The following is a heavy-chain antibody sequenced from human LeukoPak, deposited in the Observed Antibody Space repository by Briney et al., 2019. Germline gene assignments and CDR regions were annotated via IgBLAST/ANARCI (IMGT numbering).Heavy chain of an antibody. D-gene: IGHD3-16*01. Sequence: GGSLRLSCAVSGFTFNNYAMSWVRQAPGKGLEWVSAISKSGDHTYYAASAKGRFTIYRDNSKNTQYLQMDSLRAEDTAVYYCATSWGPDTSAFRWGRDGMDVWGQGTTVIVS. CDR2: ISKSGDHT. J-gene: IGHJ6*02. V-gene: IGHV3-23*01. CDR3: ATSWGPDTSAFRWGRDGMDV. CDR1: GFTFNNYA.